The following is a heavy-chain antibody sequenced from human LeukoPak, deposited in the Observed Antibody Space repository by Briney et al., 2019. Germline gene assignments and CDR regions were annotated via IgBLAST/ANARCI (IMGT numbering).Heavy chain of an antibody. J-gene: IGHJ4*02. Sequence: GGSLRLSCAAPGFTFSSYAMSWVRQAPGKGLEWVSGISGSGSGTYYPDSVKGRFTISRDNSKNTLYLQMNSLRAEDTAVYYCAKGGIAAAGTSFYFDYWGQGTLVTVSS. CDR2: ISGSGSGT. CDR3: AKGGIAAAGTSFYFDY. V-gene: IGHV3-23*01. CDR1: GFTFSSYA. D-gene: IGHD6-13*01.